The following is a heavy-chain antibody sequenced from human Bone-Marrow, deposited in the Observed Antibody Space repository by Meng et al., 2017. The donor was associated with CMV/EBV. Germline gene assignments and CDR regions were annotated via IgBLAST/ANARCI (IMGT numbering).Heavy chain of an antibody. CDR3: ARELRDTYNFDY. CDR1: GYTFTGYY. D-gene: IGHD3-3*01. CDR2: INPNSGGT. Sequence: ASVKVSCKASGYTFTGYYMHWVRQAPGQGLEWMGWINPNSGGTNYAQKFQGRVTMTRDTSISTAYMELSSLGSDDTAVYYCARELRDTYNFDYWGQGTLVTVSS. J-gene: IGHJ4*02. V-gene: IGHV1-2*02.